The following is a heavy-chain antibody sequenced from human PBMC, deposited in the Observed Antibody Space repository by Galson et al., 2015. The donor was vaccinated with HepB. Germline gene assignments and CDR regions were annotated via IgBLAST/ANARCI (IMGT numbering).Heavy chain of an antibody. CDR1: GGTFSSYT. Sequence: SCKASGGTFSSYTISWVRQAPGQRLEWMGRIIPILGIANYAQKFQGRVTITADKSTSTAYMELSSLRSEDTAVYYCARDRVGVGATYYFDYWGQGTLVTVSS. CDR2: IIPILGIA. CDR3: ARDRVGVGATYYFDY. V-gene: IGHV1-69*04. D-gene: IGHD1-26*01. J-gene: IGHJ4*02.